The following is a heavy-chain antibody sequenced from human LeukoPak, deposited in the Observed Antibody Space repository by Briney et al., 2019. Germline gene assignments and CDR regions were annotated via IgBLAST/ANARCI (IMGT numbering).Heavy chain of an antibody. CDR2: FYTSGDT. V-gene: IGHV4-61*02. J-gene: IGHJ4*02. D-gene: IGHD2-2*01. CDR3: ARALGCGSYSCYPDF. CDR1: GGSISSGSYY. Sequence: SQTLSLTCTVSGGSISSGSYYRSWIRQPAGKGLEWIGRFYTSGDTNYNPSLKSRVTISVDTSKNQFSLNLSSVTAADTAVYYCARALGCGSYSCYPDFWGQGTLVTVSS.